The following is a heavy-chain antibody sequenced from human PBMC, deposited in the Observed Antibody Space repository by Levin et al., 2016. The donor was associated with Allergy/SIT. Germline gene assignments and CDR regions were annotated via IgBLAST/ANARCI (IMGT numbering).Heavy chain of an antibody. CDR3: ARSRSSGWYGVGYFDY. V-gene: IGHV4-39*01. J-gene: IGHJ4*02. D-gene: IGHD6-19*01. Sequence: RQAPGKGLEWIGSIYYSGSTYYNPSLKSRVTISVDTSKNQFSLKLSSVTAADTAVYYCARSRSSGWYGVGYFDYWGQGTLVTVSS. CDR2: IYYSGST.